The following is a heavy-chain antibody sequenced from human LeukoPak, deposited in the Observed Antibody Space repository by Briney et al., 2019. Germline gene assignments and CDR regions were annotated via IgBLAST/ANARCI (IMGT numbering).Heavy chain of an antibody. CDR2: INHSGST. Sequence: SETLSLTCAVNGGSFSGYYWSWIRQPPGKGLEWIGEINHSGSTNYNPSLKSRVTISVDTSKNQLSLKLSSVTAADTAVYYCARGLRYGGNSGEWFDYWGQGTMVTVSS. CDR1: GGSFSGYY. V-gene: IGHV4-34*01. CDR3: ARGLRYGGNSGEWFDY. D-gene: IGHD4-23*01. J-gene: IGHJ4*02.